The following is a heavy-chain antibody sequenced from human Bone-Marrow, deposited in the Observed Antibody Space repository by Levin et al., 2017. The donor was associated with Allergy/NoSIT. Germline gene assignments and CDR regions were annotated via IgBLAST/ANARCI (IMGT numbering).Heavy chain of an antibody. CDR3: ARGAGRGSEVRGDH. Sequence: PGGSLRLSCTASGFAFNTFSMNWVRQAPGKGLEWVASITSTSSYIHYADAVKGRFTISRDNGENSLYLQMNRLTPEDTAVYYCARGAGRGSEVRGDHWGQGTLVAVSS. CDR1: GFAFNTFS. D-gene: IGHD3-10*01. CDR2: ITSTSSYI. J-gene: IGHJ4*02. V-gene: IGHV3-21*01.